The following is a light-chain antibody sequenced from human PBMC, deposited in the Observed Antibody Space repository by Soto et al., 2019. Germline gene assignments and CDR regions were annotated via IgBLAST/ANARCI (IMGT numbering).Light chain of an antibody. CDR1: NSDVGRYNS. Sequence: QSVLTQPHSVSGSPGQSVTISCTGTNSDVGRYNSVSWYQQLPGKAPKIIISAVRQRPSGVPDRFSGSKSGNTASLTISGLQADDEADYFCSSYTANDNWVFGGGTKFTVL. J-gene: IGLJ3*02. CDR3: SSYTANDNWV. CDR2: AVR. V-gene: IGLV2-11*01.